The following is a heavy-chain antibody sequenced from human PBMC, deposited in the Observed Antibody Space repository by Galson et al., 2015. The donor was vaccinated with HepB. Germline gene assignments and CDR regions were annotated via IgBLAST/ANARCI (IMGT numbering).Heavy chain of an antibody. CDR3: ARGDVSDYVPTPFDS. J-gene: IGHJ4*02. V-gene: IGHV3-30*09. CDR2: ISYDGSKK. CDR1: GFTFSSYA. Sequence: SLRLSCAASGFTFSSYAMHWVLQAPGKGLEWVAVISYDGSKKYYADSVKGRFAISRDNSKNTLYLQMDSLRVEDTAVYYCARGDVSDYVPTPFDSWGQGTLVTVSS. D-gene: IGHD1-26*01.